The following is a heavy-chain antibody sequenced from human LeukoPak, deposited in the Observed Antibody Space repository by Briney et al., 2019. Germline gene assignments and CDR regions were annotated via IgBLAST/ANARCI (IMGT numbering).Heavy chain of an antibody. J-gene: IGHJ5*02. CDR1: GGSFSGYY. Sequence: SETLSLTCAVYGGSFSGYYWSWIRQPPGKGLEWIGEINHSGSTNYNPSLKSRVTISVDTSKNQFSLRLSSVTAADTAVYYCARPDCSSTSCYGWFDPWGQGTLVTVSS. D-gene: IGHD2-2*01. CDR3: ARPDCSSTSCYGWFDP. CDR2: INHSGST. V-gene: IGHV4-34*01.